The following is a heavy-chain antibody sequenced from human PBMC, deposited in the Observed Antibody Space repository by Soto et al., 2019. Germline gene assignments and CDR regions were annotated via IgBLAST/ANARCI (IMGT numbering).Heavy chain of an antibody. V-gene: IGHV4-39*07. CDR3: ARDTCSAGSCYPGY. CDR1: GGSISSSSYY. D-gene: IGHD2-15*01. J-gene: IGHJ4*02. CDR2: IYYSGST. Sequence: SETLSLTCTVSGGSISSSSYYWGWIRQPPGKGLEWIGSIYYSGSTYYNPSLKSRVTISVDTSKNQFSLKLNSVTAADTAVYYCARDTCSAGSCYPGYWGQGTLVTVSS.